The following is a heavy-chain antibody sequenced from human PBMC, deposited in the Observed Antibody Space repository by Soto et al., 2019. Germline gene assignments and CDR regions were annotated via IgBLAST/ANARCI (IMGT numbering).Heavy chain of an antibody. CDR3: ARVRKLQFLELSSQAGNWFDP. D-gene: IGHD3-3*01. CDR1: GGTIIGSYW. J-gene: IGHJ5*02. V-gene: IGHV4-4*02. CDR2: IYHSGGT. Sequence: QVQLQESGPGLVEAFGTLSLTCAVSGGTIIGSYWWTWVRQSPGKGRARIGEIYHSGGTNYNPSLMIQVGISADKAKNQLARRLMSVTEADTGAYYCARVRKLQFLELSSQAGNWFDPWGQRTLVNVSS.